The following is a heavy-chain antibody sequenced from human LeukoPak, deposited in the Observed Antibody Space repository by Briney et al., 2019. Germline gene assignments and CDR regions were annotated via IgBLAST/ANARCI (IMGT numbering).Heavy chain of an antibody. J-gene: IGHJ3*02. CDR2: FDRGRDGK. D-gene: IGHD2-15*01. Sequence: GGSLRLSCAGSGFRFSDYYMAWIRQTPGKGLQRVSFFDRGRDGKAHADSVQGRFTFSRDSDKNSLYLLLNSLTAEDTAVYYCAREVGSSRAFDIWGQGTMVTVSS. V-gene: IGHV3-11*05. CDR3: AREVGSSRAFDI. CDR1: GFRFSDYY.